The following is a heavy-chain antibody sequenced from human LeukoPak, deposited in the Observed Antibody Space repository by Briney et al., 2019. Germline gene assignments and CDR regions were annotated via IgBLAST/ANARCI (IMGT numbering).Heavy chain of an antibody. J-gene: IGHJ6*03. V-gene: IGHV3-48*03. CDR2: ISSSGSTI. D-gene: IGHD4-17*01. CDR1: GFTFSSYE. Sequence: GGSLRLSCAASGFTFSSYEMNWVRQAPGKGLEWVSYISSSGSTIYYADSVKGRFTISRDNAKNSLYLQMNSLRAEDTAVYYCARVSGYGDYYYYMDVWGKGTTVTISS. CDR3: ARVSGYGDYYYYMDV.